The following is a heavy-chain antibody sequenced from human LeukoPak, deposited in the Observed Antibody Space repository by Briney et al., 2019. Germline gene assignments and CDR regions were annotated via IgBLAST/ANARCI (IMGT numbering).Heavy chain of an antibody. V-gene: IGHV3-15*01. CDR3: TRGGGNDF. CDR2: IKSETDGGTL. Sequence: GGSLRLSCAVSGFTFSDYYMSWIRQAPGKGLEWVGRIKSETDGGTLDYGAPVKGRFTISRDDSRNTVYLQMNSLKTEDTALYYCTRGGGNDFWGQGVLVTVSS. D-gene: IGHD3-16*01. CDR1: GFTFSDYY. J-gene: IGHJ4*02.